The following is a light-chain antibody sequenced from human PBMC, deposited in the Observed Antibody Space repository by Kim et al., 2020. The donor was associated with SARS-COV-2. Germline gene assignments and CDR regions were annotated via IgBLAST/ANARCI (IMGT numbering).Light chain of an antibody. CDR1: TGAVTSGHY. J-gene: IGLJ3*02. CDR3: LLSYSGARV. Sequence: QAVVTQEPSLIVSPGGTVTLTCGSSTGAVTSGHYPYWFQQNPGQAPRTLIYHTSNKQSWTPARFSGSLVGGKAALTLSGAQPEDEAEYYCLLSYSGARVFGGGTKLTV. V-gene: IGLV7-46*01. CDR2: HTS.